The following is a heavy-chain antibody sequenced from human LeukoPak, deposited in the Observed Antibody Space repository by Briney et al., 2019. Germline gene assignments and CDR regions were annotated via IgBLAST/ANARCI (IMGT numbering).Heavy chain of an antibody. J-gene: IGHJ4*02. CDR2: INHSGST. CDR3: ARRNIHGPDY. V-gene: IGHV4-34*01. CDR1: GFTFTDYG. D-gene: IGHD2/OR15-2a*01. Sequence: GSLRLSCATSGFTFTDYGMSWIRQPPGKGLEWIGEINHSGSTNYNPSLKSRVTISVDTSKNQFSLKLSSVTAADTAVYYCARRNIHGPDYWGQGTLVTVSS.